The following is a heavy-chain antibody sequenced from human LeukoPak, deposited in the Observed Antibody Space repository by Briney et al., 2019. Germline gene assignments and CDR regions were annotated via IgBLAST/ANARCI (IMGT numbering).Heavy chain of an antibody. CDR3: ARSRIQLWNSPFDY. D-gene: IGHD5-18*01. J-gene: IGHJ4*02. Sequence: SETLSLTCTVSGGSISSGGYYWSWIRQHPGKGLEWIGYIYYSGSTYYNPSLKSRLTISVDTSGDQFSLKLNSVTAADTAVYYCARSRIQLWNSPFDYWGQGTLVTVSS. V-gene: IGHV4-31*03. CDR2: IYYSGST. CDR1: GGSISSGGYY.